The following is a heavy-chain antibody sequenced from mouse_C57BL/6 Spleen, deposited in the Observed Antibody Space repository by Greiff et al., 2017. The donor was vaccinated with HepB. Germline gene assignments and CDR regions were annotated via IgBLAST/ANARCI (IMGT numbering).Heavy chain of an antibody. CDR1: GYTFTSYT. Sequence: VQLQQSGAELARPGASVKMSCKASGYTFTSYTMHWVKQRPGQGLEWIGYINPSSGYTKYNQKFKDKATLTADISSSTAYMQLSSLTSEDSAVYYCARPGDDGYPYAMDYWGQGTSVTVSS. CDR3: ARPGDDGYPYAMDY. CDR2: INPSSGYT. V-gene: IGHV1-4*01. D-gene: IGHD2-3*01. J-gene: IGHJ4*01.